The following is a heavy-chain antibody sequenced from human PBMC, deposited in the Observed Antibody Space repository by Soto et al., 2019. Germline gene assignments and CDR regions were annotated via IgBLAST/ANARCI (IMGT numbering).Heavy chain of an antibody. Sequence: GGSLRLSCAASGFTFSSYGMHWVRQAPGKGLEWVAVIWYDGSNKYYADSVKGRFTISRDNSKNTLYLQMNSLRAEDTAVYYCARDPAVEMATIQTFDYWDQGTLVTVSS. D-gene: IGHD5-12*01. J-gene: IGHJ4*02. CDR2: IWYDGSNK. V-gene: IGHV3-33*01. CDR1: GFTFSSYG. CDR3: ARDPAVEMATIQTFDY.